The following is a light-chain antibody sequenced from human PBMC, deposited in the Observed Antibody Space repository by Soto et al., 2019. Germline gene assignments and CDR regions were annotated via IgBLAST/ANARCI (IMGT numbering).Light chain of an antibody. Sequence: EIQMTQSPSTLSASVGDRVTITCRASQSISSWLAWYQQKPGKAPKLLIYKASSLESGVPSRFSGSGSGTEFTLTISSLQPDDFATYYCQKYNSYSWKCGQGSTGVIK. CDR3: QKYNSYSWK. CDR2: KAS. J-gene: IGKJ1*01. CDR1: QSISSW. V-gene: IGKV1-5*03.